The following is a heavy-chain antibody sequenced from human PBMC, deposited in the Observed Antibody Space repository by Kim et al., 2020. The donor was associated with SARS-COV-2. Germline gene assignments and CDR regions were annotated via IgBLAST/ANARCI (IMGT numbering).Heavy chain of an antibody. CDR3: ARHGGSSWYPQSGFDY. V-gene: IGHV4-39*01. J-gene: IGHJ4*02. D-gene: IGHD6-13*01. Sequence: SLKSRVTISVDTSKNQFSLKLSSVTAADTAVYYCARHGGSSWYPQSGFDYWGQGTLVTVSS.